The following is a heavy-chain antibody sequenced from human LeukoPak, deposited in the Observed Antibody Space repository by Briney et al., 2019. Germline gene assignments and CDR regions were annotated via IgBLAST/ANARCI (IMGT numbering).Heavy chain of an antibody. CDR2: IYNSGNN. Sequence: WETLSLTCTVSGGSISRDYWQWIRQPPGKGLEWVGYIYNSGNNHYNSSLKSRVTISIDTSKNQFSLKLASVTAADTAVYYCATRGFWGQGTLVAVSS. D-gene: IGHD3-10*01. CDR1: GGSISRDY. J-gene: IGHJ4*02. V-gene: IGHV4-59*08. CDR3: ATRGF.